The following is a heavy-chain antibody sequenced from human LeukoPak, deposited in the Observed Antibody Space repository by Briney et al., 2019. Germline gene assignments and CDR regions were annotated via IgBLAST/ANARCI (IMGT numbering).Heavy chain of an antibody. CDR1: GFTFSTCG. CDR3: ATETIGRHYDY. CDR2: IGPTGTDR. J-gene: IGHJ4*02. V-gene: IGHV3-21*01. D-gene: IGHD1-14*01. Sequence: GGSLRLSCAASGFTFSTCGFNWVRQAPGKGLEWVSFIGPTGTDRYYADSVRGRFTISRDNAKNSMYLQMDSLRDEDTAVYYCATETIGRHYDYWGKGTLLTVSS.